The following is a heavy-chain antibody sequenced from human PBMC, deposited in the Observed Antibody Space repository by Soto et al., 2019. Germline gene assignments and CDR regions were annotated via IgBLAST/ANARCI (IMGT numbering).Heavy chain of an antibody. CDR3: AILDLGYCSGGRCSGV. Sequence: PSETLSLTCAVYGGSFSGYHWRWIRQPPGKGLEWIGEINHSGSTNYNPSLKSRVTISVDTSKNQFSLKLSSVTAADTAVYYCAILDLGYCSGGRCSGVWGQGSTVTVSS. J-gene: IGHJ6*02. V-gene: IGHV4-34*01. D-gene: IGHD2-15*01. CDR1: GGSFSGYH. CDR2: INHSGST.